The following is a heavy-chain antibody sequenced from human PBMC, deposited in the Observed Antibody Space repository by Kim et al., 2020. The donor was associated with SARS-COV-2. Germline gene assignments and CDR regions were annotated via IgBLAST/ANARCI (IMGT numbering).Heavy chain of an antibody. J-gene: IGHJ4*02. V-gene: IGHV2-5*02. D-gene: IGHD3-22*01. CDR1: GFSLSTSGVG. Sequence: SGPTLVNPTQTLTLTCTFSGFSLSTSGVGVGWIRQPPGKALEWLALIYWDDDKRYSPSLKSRLTITKDTSKNQVVLTMTNMDPVDTATYYCAHKTYYYDSSGSGYGYWGQGTLVTVSS. CDR2: IYWDDDK. CDR3: AHKTYYYDSSGSGYGY.